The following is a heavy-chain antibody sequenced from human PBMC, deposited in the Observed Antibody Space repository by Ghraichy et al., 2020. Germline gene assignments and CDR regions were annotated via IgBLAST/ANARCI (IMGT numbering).Heavy chain of an antibody. CDR2: IYYSGST. J-gene: IGHJ6*02. V-gene: IGHV4-59*01. CDR3: ARTNYYYYVMDV. Sequence: ETLSLTCTVSGGSITSYFWSWIRQPPGKGLEWFGYIYYSGSTNYNPSLKSRVTMSVDTSKNQFSLNLSSVTAADTAVYYCARTNYYYYVMDVWGQGTTVTVSS. CDR1: GGSITSYF.